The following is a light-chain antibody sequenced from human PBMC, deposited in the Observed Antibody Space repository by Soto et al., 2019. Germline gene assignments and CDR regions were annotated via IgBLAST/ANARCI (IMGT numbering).Light chain of an antibody. CDR2: GAS. CDR3: HQYGSSPAT. CDR1: QSVYRNF. J-gene: IGKJ1*01. V-gene: IGKV3-20*01. Sequence: EIVLTQSPDTLSLSPGERAALSCRASQSVYRNFLAWYQQRPGQAPRLLIYGASNGATGIPDRFSGSGSETDFTLTITRLEPEDFAVYYCHQYGSSPATFGQGTRVDIK.